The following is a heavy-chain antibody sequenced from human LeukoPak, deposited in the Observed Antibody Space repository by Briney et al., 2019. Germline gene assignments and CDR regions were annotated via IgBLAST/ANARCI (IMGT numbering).Heavy chain of an antibody. J-gene: IGHJ6*02. V-gene: IGHV3-13*01. Sequence: PGGSLRLSCAASGFTFSSYDVHWVRQATGKGPEWVSAIGTAGDTYYPDSVKGRFTISRENAKNSLYLQMNSLRAGDTAVYYCARDRSVGYYYYGMDVWGQGTTVTVSS. CDR2: IGTAGDT. CDR1: GFTFSSYD. CDR3: ARDRSVGYYYYGMDV.